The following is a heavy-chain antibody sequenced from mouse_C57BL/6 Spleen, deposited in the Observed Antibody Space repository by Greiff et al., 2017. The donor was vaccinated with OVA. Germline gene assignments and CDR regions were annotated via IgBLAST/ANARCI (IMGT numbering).Heavy chain of an antibody. CDR3: ARDRWLLDY. CDR1: GYSITSGYY. D-gene: IGHD2-3*01. Sequence: EVQRVESGPGLVKPSQSLSLTCSVTGYSITSGYYWNWIRQFPGNKLEWMGYISYDGSNNYNPSLKNRISITRDTSKNQFFLKLNSVTTEDTATYYCARDRWLLDYWGQGTTLTVSS. V-gene: IGHV3-6*01. CDR2: ISYDGSN. J-gene: IGHJ2*01.